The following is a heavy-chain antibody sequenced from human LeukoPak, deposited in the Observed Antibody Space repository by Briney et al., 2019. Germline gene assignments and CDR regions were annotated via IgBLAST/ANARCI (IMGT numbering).Heavy chain of an antibody. Sequence: PGGSLRLSCAVSGFTFSSYSMNWVRQAPGKGLEWVANIKQDGSEKYYVDSVKGRFTISRDNAKNSLYLQMNSLRAEDTAVYYCASEGGATSGWFDPWGQGTLVTVSS. CDR1: GFTFSSYS. CDR3: ASEGGATSGWFDP. J-gene: IGHJ5*02. CDR2: IKQDGSEK. V-gene: IGHV3-7*01. D-gene: IGHD1-26*01.